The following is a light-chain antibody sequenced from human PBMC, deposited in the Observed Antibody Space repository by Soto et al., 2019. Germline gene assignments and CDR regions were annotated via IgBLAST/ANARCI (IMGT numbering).Light chain of an antibody. V-gene: IGLV1-44*01. CDR3: ALWDDSLNGPV. CDR1: SSNIGSHS. Sequence: QSVLTQPPSASGTPGQRITISCSGSSSNIGSHSVNWYQQLPGTAPKLLIYRSSQRPSGVPDRFSGSKSGTSASQAISGLQSGDEADYYCALWDDSLNGPVFGGGTKLTVL. J-gene: IGLJ3*02. CDR2: RSS.